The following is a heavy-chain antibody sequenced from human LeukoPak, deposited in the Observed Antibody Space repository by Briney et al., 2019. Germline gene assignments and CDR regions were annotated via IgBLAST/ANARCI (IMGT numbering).Heavy chain of an antibody. D-gene: IGHD6-19*01. V-gene: IGHV4-39*07. Sequence: SETLSLTCTVSGGSISSSSYYWGWIRQPPGKGLEWIGSIYYSGSTYYNPSLKSRVTISVDTSKNQFSLKLSSVTAADTAVYYCARGTYSSGWYPPPVYWGQGTLVTVSS. CDR2: IYYSGST. J-gene: IGHJ4*02. CDR1: GGSISSSSYY. CDR3: ARGTYSSGWYPPPVY.